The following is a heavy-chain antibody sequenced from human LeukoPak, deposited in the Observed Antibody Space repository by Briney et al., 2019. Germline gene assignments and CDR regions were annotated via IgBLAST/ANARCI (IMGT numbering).Heavy chain of an antibody. J-gene: IGHJ4*02. Sequence: SVTVSCKASGGTFSSYAISWVRQAPGQGLEWMGGIIPIFGTANYAQKFQGRVTITADESTSTAYMELSSLRSEDTAVYYCARLRFLEWLWDYWGQGALVTVSS. V-gene: IGHV1-69*13. CDR2: IIPIFGTA. CDR1: GGTFSSYA. D-gene: IGHD3-3*01. CDR3: ARLRFLEWLWDY.